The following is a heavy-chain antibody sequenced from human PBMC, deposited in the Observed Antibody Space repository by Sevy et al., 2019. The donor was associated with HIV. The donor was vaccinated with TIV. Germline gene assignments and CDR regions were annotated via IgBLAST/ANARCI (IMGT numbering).Heavy chain of an antibody. J-gene: IGHJ4*02. Sequence: GGSLRLSCAASGFRFSSYEMNWVRQAPGKGLEWVASISNSGTNIYYSNSVRGRFTISRVTAKNSLYLQMNSLRAEDTAVYYCARDLPPSATTVAHFDYWGQGTLVTVSS. V-gene: IGHV3-48*03. CDR2: ISNSGTNI. CDR1: GFRFSSYE. D-gene: IGHD4-17*01. CDR3: ARDLPPSATTVAHFDY.